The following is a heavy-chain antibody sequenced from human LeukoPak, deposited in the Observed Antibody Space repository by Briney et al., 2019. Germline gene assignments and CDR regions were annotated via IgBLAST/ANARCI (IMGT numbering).Heavy chain of an antibody. J-gene: IGHJ5*02. Sequence: ASVKVSCKASGYTFTGYYMHWVRQAPGQGLEWMGRINPNSGGTNYAQKFQGRVTMTRDTSISTAYMELSRLRSDDTAVYYCARTPRYCGGGSCYSSPNWFDPWGQGTLVTVSS. CDR2: INPNSGGT. CDR1: GYTFTGYY. D-gene: IGHD2-15*01. CDR3: ARTPRYCGGGSCYSSPNWFDP. V-gene: IGHV1-2*06.